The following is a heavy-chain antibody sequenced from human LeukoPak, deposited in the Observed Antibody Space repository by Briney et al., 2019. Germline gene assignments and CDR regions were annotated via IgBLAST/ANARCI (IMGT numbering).Heavy chain of an antibody. Sequence: GGSLRLSCAASGLIFNTYAMSWVRQTPEKGLEWVSAISGVGLSTYYRDSVKGRFTISRDNSKNTLYLQMNSLGVEDTALYYCAKVGGMYSDGYFQHWGQGTLVTVSS. CDR1: GLIFNTYA. J-gene: IGHJ1*01. CDR2: ISGVGLST. CDR3: AKVGGMYSDGYFQH. D-gene: IGHD1-26*01. V-gene: IGHV3-23*01.